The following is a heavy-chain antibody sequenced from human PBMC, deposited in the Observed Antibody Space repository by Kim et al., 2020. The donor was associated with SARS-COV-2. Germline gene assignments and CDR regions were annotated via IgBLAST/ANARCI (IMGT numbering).Heavy chain of an antibody. V-gene: IGHV3-48*04. J-gene: IGHJ4*02. CDR1: GFTFSSYS. Sequence: GGSLRLSCAASGFTFSSYSMNWVRQAPGKGLEWVSYISSSSSTIYYADSVKGRFTISRDNAKNSLYLQMNSLRAEDTAVYYCARDLDTMVRGVIPPVHWGQGTLVTVSS. D-gene: IGHD3-10*01. CDR3: ARDLDTMVRGVIPPVH. CDR2: ISSSSSTI.